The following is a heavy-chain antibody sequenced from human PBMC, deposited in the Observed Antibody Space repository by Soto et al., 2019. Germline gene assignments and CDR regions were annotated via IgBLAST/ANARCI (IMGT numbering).Heavy chain of an antibody. CDR1: GFTFSSYA. V-gene: IGHV3-64*01. J-gene: IGHJ4*02. D-gene: IGHD6-13*01. CDR3: ARHSYSSYYFDY. Sequence: EVQLVESGGGLVQPGGSLRLSCAASGFTFSSYAMHWVRQAPGKGLEYVSAISSNGGSTYYANSVKGRFTISRDNSKNTRYLQMGSLRAEDMAVYYCARHSYSSYYFDYWGQGTLVTVSS. CDR2: ISSNGGST.